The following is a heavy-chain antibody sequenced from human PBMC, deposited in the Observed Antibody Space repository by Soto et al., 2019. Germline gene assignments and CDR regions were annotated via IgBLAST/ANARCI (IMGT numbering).Heavy chain of an antibody. D-gene: IGHD3-10*01. CDR1: GFISTNAW. V-gene: IGHV3-15*01. CDR3: ATCYGSGTDCQEDYLAF. J-gene: IGHJ4*02. CDR2: VKRKTNGGTT. Sequence: GGSLRLSCAASGFISTNAWMSWVRQAPGKGLEWVGRVKRKTNGGTTDYAAYVKDRFNISRDDPKNTLYLQMNNLKTEDTAVYYCATCYGSGTDCQEDYLAFWGQGTPVTVSS.